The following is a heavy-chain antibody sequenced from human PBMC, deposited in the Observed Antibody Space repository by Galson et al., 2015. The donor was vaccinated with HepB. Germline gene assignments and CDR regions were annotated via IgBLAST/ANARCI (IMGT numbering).Heavy chain of an antibody. V-gene: IGHV4-59*08. J-gene: IGHJ4*02. CDR2: IYYSGST. D-gene: IGHD6-13*01. CDR3: ASHIAAAGTLLD. Sequence: ETLSLTCTVSGGSISSYYWSWIRQPPGKGLEWIGYIYYSGSTNYNPSLKSRVTISVDTSKNQFSLKLSSVTAADTAVYYCASHIAAAGTLLDWGQGTLVTVSS. CDR1: GGSISSYY.